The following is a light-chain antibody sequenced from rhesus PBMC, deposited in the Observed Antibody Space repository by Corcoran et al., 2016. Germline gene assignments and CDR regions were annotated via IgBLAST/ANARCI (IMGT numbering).Light chain of an antibody. J-gene: IGKJ3*01. Sequence: DIQMSQSPSSLSASVGDRVTITCRASQGISSYLNWYQQKPGKAPKLLIYYANSLASGVPSRFSGSGSGTEFTLTISSLQPEDFATYCCQQHNNSPFTFGPGTKLDIK. CDR3: QQHNNSPFT. V-gene: IGKV1-32*04. CDR1: QGISSY. CDR2: YAN.